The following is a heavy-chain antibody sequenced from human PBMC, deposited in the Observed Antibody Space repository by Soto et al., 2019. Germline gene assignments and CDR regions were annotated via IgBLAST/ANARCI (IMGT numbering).Heavy chain of an antibody. J-gene: IGHJ4*02. V-gene: IGHV3-74*01. CDR1: GFTFSSYW. D-gene: IGHD3-10*01. Sequence: EVQLVESGGGLVQPGGSLRLSCAVSGFTFSSYWMHWVRQAPGKGLVWFSRISSDGSTTTYADSVKDRFTISRDNVKNPLYLQMNRLRAEDTAVYYGARGYPDGSVTLEWGQGTLVTVSS. CDR2: ISSDGSTT. CDR3: ARGYPDGSVTLE.